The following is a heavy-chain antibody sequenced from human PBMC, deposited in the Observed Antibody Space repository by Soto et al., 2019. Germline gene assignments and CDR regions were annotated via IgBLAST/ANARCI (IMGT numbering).Heavy chain of an antibody. V-gene: IGHV3-23*01. CDR3: AKDSRLGAPYYFDF. CDR2: ISGSGGRT. Sequence: PGGSLRLSCAVSGFTFSNYAVSWVRQDPGKGLEWVSAISGSGGRTYYADSVKGRFTISRDNSKSTLFLQMNSLRAEDTAVYFYAKDSRLGAPYYFDFWGKGILVTVSS. CDR1: GFTFSNYA. J-gene: IGHJ4*02. D-gene: IGHD7-27*01.